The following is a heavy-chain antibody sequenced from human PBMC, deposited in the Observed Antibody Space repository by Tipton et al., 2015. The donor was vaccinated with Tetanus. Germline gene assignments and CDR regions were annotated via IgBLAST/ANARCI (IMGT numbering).Heavy chain of an antibody. CDR1: GFTFSSYA. J-gene: IGHJ6*03. V-gene: IGHV3-23*01. CDR3: ARDRGEDWTNFYYMDV. Sequence: SLRLSCAASGFTFSSYAMTWLRQAPGKGLEWVSAVTGSGDSTFYADSVKGRFTISRDNSKNTLYLQMNSLRAEDTAVYYCARDRGEDWTNFYYMDVWGKGATVTVSS. D-gene: IGHD3/OR15-3a*01. CDR2: VTGSGDST.